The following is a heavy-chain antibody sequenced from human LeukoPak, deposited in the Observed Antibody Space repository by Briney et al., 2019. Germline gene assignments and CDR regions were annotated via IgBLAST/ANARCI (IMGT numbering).Heavy chain of an antibody. CDR1: GFILNSYH. D-gene: IGHD2-15*01. J-gene: IGHJ4*02. V-gene: IGHV3-30*18. CDR3: AKRGYCSVASCSQTPYYFDY. CDR2: ISYDGRQE. Sequence: GGSLRLSCAASGFILNSYHMHWVRQAPGKGLEWVAFISYDGRQEKYEDSVKGRLTVPRDDSKNTLYLQMNNLRADDTAVYYCAKRGYCSVASCSQTPYYFDYWGQGTLVTVSS.